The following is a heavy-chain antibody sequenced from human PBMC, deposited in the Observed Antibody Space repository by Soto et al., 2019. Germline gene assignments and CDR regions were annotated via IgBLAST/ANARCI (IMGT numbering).Heavy chain of an antibody. D-gene: IGHD2-2*01. V-gene: IGHV1-69*13. CDR1: GGTFSSYA. J-gene: IGHJ4*02. CDR3: ARGGCSSTSCWDPPHTRYYFDY. CDR2: IIPIFGTA. Sequence: ASVKVSCKASGGTFSSYAISWVRQAPGQGLEWMGGIIPIFGTANYAQKFQGRVTITADESTSTAYMELSSLRSEDTAVYYCARGGCSSTSCWDPPHTRYYFDYWGQGTLVTVSS.